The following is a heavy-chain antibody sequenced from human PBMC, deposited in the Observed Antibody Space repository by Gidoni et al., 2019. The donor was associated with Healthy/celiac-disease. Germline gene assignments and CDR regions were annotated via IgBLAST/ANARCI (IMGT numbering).Heavy chain of an antibody. J-gene: IGHJ4*02. CDR2: IYYSGRT. CDR1: GGSISSSSYY. Sequence: QLQLQESGPGLVKPSETLSLTCTVSGGSISSSSYYWGWIRQPPGKGLEWIGSIYYSGRTYYNPSLKSRVTISVDTSKNQFSLKLSSVTAADTAVYYCASQNKYCSSTSCYRVASFDYWGQGTLVTVSS. CDR3: ASQNKYCSSTSCYRVASFDY. V-gene: IGHV4-39*01. D-gene: IGHD2-2*02.